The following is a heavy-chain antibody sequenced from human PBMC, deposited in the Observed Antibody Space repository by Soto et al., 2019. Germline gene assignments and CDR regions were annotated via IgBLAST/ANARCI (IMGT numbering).Heavy chain of an antibody. Sequence: ASGKVSCKASRYTFTCYYMHWVRQAPGQGLEWMGWINPNSGGTNYAQKFQGWVTMTRDTSISTAYMELSRLRSDDTAVYYCAREGGNYYDSSGYQGPIIYYYGMDVWGQGTTVTVSS. V-gene: IGHV1-2*04. J-gene: IGHJ6*02. D-gene: IGHD3-22*01. CDR1: RYTFTCYY. CDR2: INPNSGGT. CDR3: AREGGNYYDSSGYQGPIIYYYGMDV.